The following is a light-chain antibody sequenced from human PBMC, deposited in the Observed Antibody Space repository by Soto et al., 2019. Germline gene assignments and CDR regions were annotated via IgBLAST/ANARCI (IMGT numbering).Light chain of an antibody. CDR3: QQYKNWPAIT. CDR2: GAS. J-gene: IGKJ5*01. Sequence: EIVMTQSPATLSLSPGERATLSCRASQSVSSNLAWYQQKLGQAPRLLIYGASTRATGIPARFSGSGSGTEFTLTISSLQAEDFVVYYCQQYKNWPAITFGQGTRLEI. V-gene: IGKV3D-15*01. CDR1: QSVSSN.